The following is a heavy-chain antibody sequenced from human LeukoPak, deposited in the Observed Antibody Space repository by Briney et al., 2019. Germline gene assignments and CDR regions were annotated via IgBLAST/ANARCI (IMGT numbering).Heavy chain of an antibody. CDR2: INSDGSTT. CDR1: GFTFSAFW. D-gene: IGHD5-18*01. Sequence: GGSLRLSCVASGFTFSAFWMHWVRQTPGKGLMWVSRINSDGSTTNYADSVKGRFTISRDDARNTLFLQMNTLRAEDTAVYYCTRGGSGYRYDYDYWGQGTLVTVSS. J-gene: IGHJ4*02. CDR3: TRGGSGYRYDYDY. V-gene: IGHV3-74*01.